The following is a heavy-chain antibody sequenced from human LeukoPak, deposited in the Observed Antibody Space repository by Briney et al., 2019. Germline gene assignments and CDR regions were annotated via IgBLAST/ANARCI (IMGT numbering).Heavy chain of an antibody. J-gene: IGHJ4*02. CDR3: ARQRSEQWLDV. CDR2: IIPILCIA. CDR1: GGTFSSYA. Sequence: GASVKVSCKASGGTFSSYAISWVRQAPGQGLEWMGRIIPILCIANYAQKFQGRVTITADKSTSTAYMELSSLRSEDTAVYYCARQRSEQWLDVWGQGTLVTVSS. D-gene: IGHD6-19*01. V-gene: IGHV1-69*04.